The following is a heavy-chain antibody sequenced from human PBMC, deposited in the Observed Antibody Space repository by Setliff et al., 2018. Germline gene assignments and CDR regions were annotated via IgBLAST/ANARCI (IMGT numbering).Heavy chain of an antibody. J-gene: IGHJ4*02. CDR3: SRLVRFCTKISCQRLLGDDY. CDR2: ISPHNGNT. Sequence: GASVKVSCKASGYTFTDFGVSWVRQAPGQGLEWVGWISPHNGNTYYAPKFQGTVLMTADTSTSTAYLEFKSLRSDDTAIYYCSRLVRFCTKISCQRLLGDDYWGQGALVTVSS. V-gene: IGHV1-18*01. CDR1: GYTFTDFG. D-gene: IGHD2-2*01.